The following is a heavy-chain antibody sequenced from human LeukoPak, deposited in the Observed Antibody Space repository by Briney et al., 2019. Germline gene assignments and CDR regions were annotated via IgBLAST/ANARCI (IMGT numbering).Heavy chain of an antibody. D-gene: IGHD3-10*01. CDR2: ISFDGNDK. Sequence: GRSLRLSCAASGFGFGSYNMYWVRQAPGKGLEWVTLISFDGNDKKYADSVKGRFTVSRDNSRNTLFLQTNSLRPEDTAVYYCARVYGSEIDYWGQGTLVTVSS. V-gene: IGHV3-30*03. CDR3: ARVYGSEIDY. CDR1: GFGFGSYN. J-gene: IGHJ4*02.